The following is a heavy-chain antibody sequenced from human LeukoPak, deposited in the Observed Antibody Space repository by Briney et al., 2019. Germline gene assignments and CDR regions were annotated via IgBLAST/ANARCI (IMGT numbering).Heavy chain of an antibody. V-gene: IGHV1-69*13. CDR2: IFPIFGTA. CDR3: ARAGYSSSWFPFDY. D-gene: IGHD6-13*01. Sequence: SVKVSCKASGGTFTSYAISWLRQAPGQGLEWMGGIFPIFGTANYAQKFQGRVTITADESTSTAYMELSSLRSEDTAVYYCARAGYSSSWFPFDYWGQGTLVTVSS. J-gene: IGHJ4*02. CDR1: GGTFTSYA.